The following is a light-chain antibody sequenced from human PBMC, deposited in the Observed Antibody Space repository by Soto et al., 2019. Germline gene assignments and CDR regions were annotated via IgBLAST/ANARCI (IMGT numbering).Light chain of an antibody. V-gene: IGKV1-17*01. Sequence: DIQVTQSPSSLSASVGDRVTITCRASQDIVNDLGWYQQEPGKAPRRLIISASNVQSGVPSRFSGSRSGIEFTLTISSLQPEDCVTYHCLQHKTFPWTFGQGTKVEMK. CDR2: SAS. CDR3: LQHKTFPWT. CDR1: QDIVND. J-gene: IGKJ1*01.